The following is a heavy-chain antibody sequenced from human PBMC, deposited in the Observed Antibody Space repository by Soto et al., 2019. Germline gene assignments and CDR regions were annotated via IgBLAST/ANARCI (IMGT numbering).Heavy chain of an antibody. CDR2: IYWDDDK. D-gene: IGHD6-13*01. V-gene: IGHV2-5*02. J-gene: IGHJ4*02. CDR3: AHPNTEQQQYYFDY. CDR1: GFSLRTSGVG. Sequence: QITLKESGPTLVKPTQTPTLTCTFSGFSLRTSGVGVGGIRNPPGKALEWLALIYWDDDKRYSPSLKSRLTITKDTSKNQVVLTMTNMDPVDTATYYCAHPNTEQQQYYFDYWGQGTLVTVSS.